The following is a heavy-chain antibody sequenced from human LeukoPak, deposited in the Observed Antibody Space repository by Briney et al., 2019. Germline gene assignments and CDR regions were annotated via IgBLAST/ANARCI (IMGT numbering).Heavy chain of an antibody. V-gene: IGHV3-23*01. J-gene: IGHJ3*01. CDR1: GFRFTIFA. CDR3: MKNLYGGNPHFDF. Sequence: GGSPKDFRAPSGFRFTIFAVIYLGQAPGKGLEWVSGISISGGSTFYADSVKGRFTISRDNSQITLYLQMNSLRADDSAVYYCMKNLYGGNPHFDFRRQGTMVTVSS. D-gene: IGHD4-23*01. CDR2: ISISGGST.